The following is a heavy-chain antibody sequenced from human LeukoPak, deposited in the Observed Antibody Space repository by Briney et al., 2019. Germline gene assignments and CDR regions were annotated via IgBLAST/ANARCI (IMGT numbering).Heavy chain of an antibody. CDR2: ISYDGSNK. Sequence: GGSLRLSCAASGFTFSSYAMHWVRQAPGKGLEWVAVISYDGSNKYYADSVKGRFTISRDNSKNTLYLQMNSLRAEDTAVYYCAGDYWWSYYYYYMDVWGKGTTVTVSS. D-gene: IGHD2-8*02. CDR1: GFTFSSYA. J-gene: IGHJ6*03. CDR3: AGDYWWSYYYYYMDV. V-gene: IGHV3-30*01.